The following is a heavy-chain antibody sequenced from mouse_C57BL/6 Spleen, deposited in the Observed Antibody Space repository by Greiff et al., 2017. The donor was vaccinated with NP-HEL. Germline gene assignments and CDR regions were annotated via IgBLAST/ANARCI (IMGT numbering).Heavy chain of an antibody. J-gene: IGHJ1*03. CDR2: IHPNSGST. V-gene: IGHV1-64*01. CDR3: ARGSANYWYFDV. CDR1: GYTFTSYW. Sequence: QVQLQQPGAELVKPGASVKLSCKASGYTFTSYWMHWVKQRPGQGLEWIGMIHPNSGSTNYNEKFKSKATLTVDKSSSTAYMQLSSLTSEDSAVYYCARGSANYWYFDVWGTGTTVTVSS.